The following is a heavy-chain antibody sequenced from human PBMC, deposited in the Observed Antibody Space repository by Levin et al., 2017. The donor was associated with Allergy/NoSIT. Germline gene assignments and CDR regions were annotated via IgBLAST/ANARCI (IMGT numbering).Heavy chain of an antibody. CDR2: FDPEDGET. Sequence: ASVKVSCKVSGYTLTELSMHWVRQAPGKGLEWMGGFDPEDGETIYAQKFQGRVTMTEDTSTDTAYMELSSLRSEDTAVYYCATGGAVGANTYYYYYGMDVWGQGTTVTVSS. V-gene: IGHV1-24*01. D-gene: IGHD1-26*01. CDR1: GYTLTELS. CDR3: ATGGAVGANTYYYYYGMDV. J-gene: IGHJ6*02.